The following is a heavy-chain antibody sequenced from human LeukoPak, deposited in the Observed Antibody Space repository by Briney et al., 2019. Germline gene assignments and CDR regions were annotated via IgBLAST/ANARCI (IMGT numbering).Heavy chain of an antibody. D-gene: IGHD3/OR15-3a*01. CDR2: INHSGST. J-gene: IGHJ6*04. CDR3: AIRTGYYGNYYYYGMDV. CDR1: GGSFSGYY. V-gene: IGHV4-34*01. Sequence: PSETLSLTCAVCGGSFSGYYWSWIRQPPGKGLEWIGEINHSGSTNYNPSLKSRVTISVDTPKNQFSLKLSSVTAADTAVYYCAIRTGYYGNYYYYGMDVWGKGTTVTVSS.